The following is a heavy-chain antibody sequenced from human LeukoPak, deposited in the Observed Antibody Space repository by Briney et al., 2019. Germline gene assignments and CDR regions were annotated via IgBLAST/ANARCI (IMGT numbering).Heavy chain of an antibody. CDR3: ARGSDTAMVYQILGYYYYGMDV. Sequence: ASVKVSCKASGGTFSSYAISWVRQATGQGLEWMGWMNPNSGNTGYAQKFQGRVTMTRNTSISTAYMELSSLRSEDTAVYYCARGSDTAMVYQILGYYYYGMDVWGQGTTVTVSS. D-gene: IGHD5-18*01. CDR2: MNPNSGNT. J-gene: IGHJ6*02. V-gene: IGHV1-8*02. CDR1: GGTFSSYA.